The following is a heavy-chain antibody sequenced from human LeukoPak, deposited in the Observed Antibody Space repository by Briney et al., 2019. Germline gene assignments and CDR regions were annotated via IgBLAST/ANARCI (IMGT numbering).Heavy chain of an antibody. CDR3: ARDGGGLLWFGGFLGEFDY. CDR2: IYYSGST. J-gene: IGHJ4*02. CDR1: GGSISSSSYY. D-gene: IGHD3-10*01. Sequence: SETLSLTCTVSGGSISSSSYYWGWIRQPPGKGLEWIGSIYYSGSTYYNPSLKSRVTISVDTSKNQFSLKLSSVTAADTAVYYLARDGGGLLWFGGFLGEFDYWGQGTLVTVSS. V-gene: IGHV4-39*07.